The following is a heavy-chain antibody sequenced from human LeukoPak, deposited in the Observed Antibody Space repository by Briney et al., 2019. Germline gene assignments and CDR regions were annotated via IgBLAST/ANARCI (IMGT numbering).Heavy chain of an antibody. Sequence: SETLSLTCTVSGGSIGSYYWSWIRQPAGKGLEWIGRIYTSGSTNYNPSLKSRVTMSVDTSKNQFSLKLSSVTAADTAVYYCARDPYCTNGVCSMGSYYYYMDVWGKGTTVTVSS. CDR1: GGSIGSYY. CDR3: ARDPYCTNGVCSMGSYYYYMDV. J-gene: IGHJ6*03. D-gene: IGHD2-8*01. V-gene: IGHV4-4*07. CDR2: IYTSGST.